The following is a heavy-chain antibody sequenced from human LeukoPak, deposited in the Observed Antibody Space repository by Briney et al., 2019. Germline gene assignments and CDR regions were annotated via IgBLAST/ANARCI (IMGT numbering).Heavy chain of an antibody. CDR3: AKDPGGGYSYGPAFDY. J-gene: IGHJ4*02. D-gene: IGHD5-18*01. Sequence: GGSLRLSCAASGFTFSSYGMHWVRQAPGKGLEWVAFIRYDGSNKYYADSVKGRFTISRDNSKNTLYLQMNSLRAEDTAVYYCAKDPGGGYSYGPAFDYWGQGTLVTVSS. V-gene: IGHV3-30*02. CDR2: IRYDGSNK. CDR1: GFTFSSYG.